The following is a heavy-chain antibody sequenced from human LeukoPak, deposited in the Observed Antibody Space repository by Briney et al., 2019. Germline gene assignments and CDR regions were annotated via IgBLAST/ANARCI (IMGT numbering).Heavy chain of an antibody. CDR3: AGSGYDSSGYYFVDY. Sequence: KPSETLSLTYTVSGGSISSYYWSWIRQPAGKGLEWIGRIYTSGSTNYNPSLKSRVTMSVDTSKNQFSLKLSSVTAADTAVYYCAGSGYDSSGYYFVDYWGQGTLVTVSS. CDR1: GGSISSYY. CDR2: IYTSGST. V-gene: IGHV4-4*07. J-gene: IGHJ4*02. D-gene: IGHD3-22*01.